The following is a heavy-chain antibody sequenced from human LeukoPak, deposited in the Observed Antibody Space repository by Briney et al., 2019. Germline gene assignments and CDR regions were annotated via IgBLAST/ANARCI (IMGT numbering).Heavy chain of an antibody. CDR2: ISYSGST. J-gene: IGHJ5*02. CDR3: ASSLKRGYCSSTSCQVGWFDP. V-gene: IGHV4-31*11. D-gene: IGHD2-2*01. Sequence: PSETLSLTCAVSGDSISSSDYYWSWIRQPPGKGLEWIGHISYSGSTYYNPSLKSRVTISVDTSKNQFSLKLSSVTAADTAVYYCASSLKRGYCSSTSCQVGWFDPWGQGTLVTVSS. CDR1: GDSISSSDYY.